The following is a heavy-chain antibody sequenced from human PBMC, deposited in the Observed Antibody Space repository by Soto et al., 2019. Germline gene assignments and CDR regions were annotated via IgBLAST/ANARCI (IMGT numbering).Heavy chain of an antibody. CDR3: ARGAQEQQLVGYFQH. V-gene: IGHV1-69*14. CDR2: IIPIFGTA. D-gene: IGHD6-13*01. J-gene: IGHJ1*01. Sequence: QVQLVQSGAEVKKPGSSVKVSCKASGGTFSSYAISWVRQAPGQGLEWMGGIIPIFGTANYAQKFQGRVRLXVDISXXTAYMELSSLRSEDTAVYYCARGAQEQQLVGYFQHWGQGTLVTVSS. CDR1: GGTFSSYA.